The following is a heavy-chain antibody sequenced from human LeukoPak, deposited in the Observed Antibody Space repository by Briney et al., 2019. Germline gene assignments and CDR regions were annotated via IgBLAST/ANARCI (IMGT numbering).Heavy chain of an antibody. CDR2: MKEDGSQE. CDR3: ARYSYKHDC. Sequence: GGSLRLSRAASGFTFSHYWMTWVRQAPGKELGWVANMKEDGSQETYVDSVKGRFTISRDNAKNSLYLQMNNVRAEDTAVYYCARYSYKHDCWGQGTLVTVSS. J-gene: IGHJ4*02. CDR1: GFTFSHYW. V-gene: IGHV3-7*01. D-gene: IGHD2-15*01.